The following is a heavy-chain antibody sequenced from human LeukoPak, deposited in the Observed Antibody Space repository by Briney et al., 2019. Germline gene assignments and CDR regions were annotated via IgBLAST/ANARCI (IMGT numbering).Heavy chain of an antibody. Sequence: PSETLPLTCTVSGGSISSYYWSWIRQPAGKGLEWIGRIYTSGSTNYNPSLKSRVTMSVDTSKNQFSLKLSSVTAADTAVYYCAREHGSTYYYYYGMDAWGQGTTVTVSS. V-gene: IGHV4-4*07. CDR3: AREHGSTYYYYYGMDA. D-gene: IGHD3-10*01. J-gene: IGHJ6*02. CDR1: GGSISSYY. CDR2: IYTSGST.